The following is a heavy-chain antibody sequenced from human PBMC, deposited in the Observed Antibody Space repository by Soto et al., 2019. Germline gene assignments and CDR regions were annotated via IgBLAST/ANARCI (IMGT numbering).Heavy chain of an antibody. Sequence: GGSLRLSCAASGFTFSSYAMSWVRQAPGKGLEWVSAISGSGGSTYYADSVKGRFTIPRDNSKNTLYLQMNSLRAEDTAVYYCAKESPMTTVTPDAFDIWGQGTMVTVSS. D-gene: IGHD4-17*01. J-gene: IGHJ3*02. V-gene: IGHV3-23*01. CDR3: AKESPMTTVTPDAFDI. CDR2: ISGSGGST. CDR1: GFTFSSYA.